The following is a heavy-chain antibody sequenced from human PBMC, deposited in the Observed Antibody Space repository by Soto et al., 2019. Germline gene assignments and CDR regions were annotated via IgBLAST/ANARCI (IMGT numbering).Heavy chain of an antibody. J-gene: IGHJ4*02. CDR1: GYSLTDYY. D-gene: IGHD5-12*01. CDR2: INPSTGGT. V-gene: IGHV1-2*02. CDR3: ARKVAILNFDS. Sequence: QVQLVQSGAEVKKPGASVKVSCQASGYSLTDYYLHWVRQAPGQGLEWMGWINPSTGGTNYAQKFQGRVTMTRDTSINTAYMEVNGLRSDDTAVFYCARKVAILNFDSWGQGTLVTVSS.